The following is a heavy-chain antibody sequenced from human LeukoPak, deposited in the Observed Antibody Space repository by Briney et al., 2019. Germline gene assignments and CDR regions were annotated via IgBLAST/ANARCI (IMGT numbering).Heavy chain of an antibody. J-gene: IGHJ4*02. Sequence: GGSLRLSCAASGFTFSSYAMSWVRQAPGKGLEWVSGISTSCGSTYYTDSAKGRFTISRDNSKNTLNLQMISLRAEDTAIYYCAKGLSTVTIYPLGYWGQGTLVTVSS. D-gene: IGHD4-17*01. CDR3: AKGLSTVTIYPLGY. CDR1: GFTFSSYA. V-gene: IGHV3-23*01. CDR2: ISTSCGST.